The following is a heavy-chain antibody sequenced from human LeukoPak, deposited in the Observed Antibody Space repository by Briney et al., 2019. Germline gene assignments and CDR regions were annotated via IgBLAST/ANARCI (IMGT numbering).Heavy chain of an antibody. Sequence: GRSLRLSCAASGFTVSSNYMSWVRQAPGKGLEWVSVIYRDGSTYYADSVKGRFTISRDNSKNTLYLQMNSLRAEDTAVYYCATQHSYGSGGSFDYWGRGTLVTVSS. D-gene: IGHD3-10*01. CDR1: GFTVSSNY. V-gene: IGHV3-66*01. CDR2: IYRDGST. CDR3: ATQHSYGSGGSFDY. J-gene: IGHJ4*02.